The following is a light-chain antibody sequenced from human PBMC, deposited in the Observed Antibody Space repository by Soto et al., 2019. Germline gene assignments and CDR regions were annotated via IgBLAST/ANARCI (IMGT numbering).Light chain of an antibody. V-gene: IGKV3-20*01. Sequence: EIVLTQYPGTLSLSPGERSTLSCLASQTLSPNYLAWCQQKPGHPPRLLIYGSSKRATGIPDRFSGSGSGTDFTLTISRLEPDDFGVYFCQQYSALPMTFGQVTRLEIK. J-gene: IGKJ5*01. CDR1: QTLSPNY. CDR3: QQYSALPMT. CDR2: GSS.